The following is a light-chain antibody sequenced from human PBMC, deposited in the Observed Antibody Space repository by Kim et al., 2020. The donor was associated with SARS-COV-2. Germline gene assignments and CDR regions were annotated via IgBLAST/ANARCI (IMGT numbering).Light chain of an antibody. Sequence: AAVGDRVLIHWRASQGFADWLARYQQRPGEAPHLLIHGASTLHGVVPSRLSGSGYGTEFSLSIDGLQPEDSATYYCQQTNNFPFTFGPGTKVDIK. CDR2: GAS. V-gene: IGKV1-12*01. J-gene: IGKJ3*01. CDR1: QGFADW. CDR3: QQTNNFPFT.